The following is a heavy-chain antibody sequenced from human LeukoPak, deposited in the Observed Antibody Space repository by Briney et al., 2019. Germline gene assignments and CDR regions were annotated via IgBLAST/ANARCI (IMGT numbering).Heavy chain of an antibody. CDR3: ARGYYYDSSGYFGIFDY. CDR1: GYTFTCYY. Sequence: EASVKVSCKASGYTFTCYYMHWVRQAPGQGLEWMGRINPNSGGTNYAQKFQGRVTMTRDTSISTAYMELSRLRSDDTAVYYCARGYYYDSSGYFGIFDYWGQGTLVTVSS. CDR2: INPNSGGT. J-gene: IGHJ4*02. D-gene: IGHD3-22*01. V-gene: IGHV1-2*06.